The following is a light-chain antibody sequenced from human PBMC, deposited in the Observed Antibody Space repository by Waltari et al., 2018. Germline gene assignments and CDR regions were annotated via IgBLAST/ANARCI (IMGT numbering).Light chain of an antibody. CDR2: DVS. Sequence: QSALTQPRSVSGSPGQSVTISCTATSSDVGSYNFVSWYQHHPGKAPQLIIYDVSKRPSGVPDRFSGSKSGNTASLTISGLQAEDEADYYCCPFAGTATVVFGGGTKLTVL. J-gene: IGLJ2*01. CDR3: CPFAGTATVV. CDR1: SSDVGSYNF. V-gene: IGLV2-11*01.